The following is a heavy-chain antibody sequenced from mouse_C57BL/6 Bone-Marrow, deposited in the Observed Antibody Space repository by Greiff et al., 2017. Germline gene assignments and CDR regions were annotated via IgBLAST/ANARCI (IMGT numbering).Heavy chain of an antibody. J-gene: IGHJ3*01. CDR1: GFTFSSYG. Sequence: EVHLVESGGDLVKPGGSLKLSCAASGFTFSSYGMSWVRQTPDKRLEWVATIRSGGSYTYYPDSVQGRFTISRDNAKNTLYLQMSSLKSEDTAMYYCARRGRGAWFAYWGQGTLVTVSA. CDR3: ARRGRGAWFAY. V-gene: IGHV5-6*01. CDR2: IRSGGSYT.